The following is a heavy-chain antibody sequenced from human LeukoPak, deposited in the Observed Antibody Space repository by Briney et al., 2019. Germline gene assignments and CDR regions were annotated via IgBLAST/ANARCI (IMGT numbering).Heavy chain of an antibody. CDR3: ARLFGATVVTPGVFQH. V-gene: IGHV3-23*01. Sequence: PGGTLRLSCAASGFTFSTYGMSWVRQAPGKGLEWVSAIGGSGGGTYYADSVKGRFTISRDNAKNSLYLQMNSLRAEDTAVYYCARLFGATVVTPGVFQHWGQGTLVTVSS. CDR1: GFTFSTYG. CDR2: IGGSGGGT. J-gene: IGHJ1*01. D-gene: IGHD4-23*01.